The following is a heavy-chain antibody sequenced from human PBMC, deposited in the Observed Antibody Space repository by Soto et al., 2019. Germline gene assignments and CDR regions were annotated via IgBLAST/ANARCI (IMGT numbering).Heavy chain of an antibody. CDR3: ASWLKGPDIGNYYYGMDV. Sequence: SVKVSCKASGGAYSDYAFSWVRQEPGQGLEWLGGIMPIFRAPDYAQKFQGRVTITADEFTRTAYMEMNSLRSEDTAVYYCASWLKGPDIGNYYYGMDVWGQGTTVTVSS. CDR2: IMPIFRAP. V-gene: IGHV1-69*13. J-gene: IGHJ6*02. D-gene: IGHD2-15*01. CDR1: GGAYSDYA.